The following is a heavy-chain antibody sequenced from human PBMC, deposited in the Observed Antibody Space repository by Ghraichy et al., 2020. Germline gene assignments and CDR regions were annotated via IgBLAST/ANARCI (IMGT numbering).Heavy chain of an antibody. J-gene: IGHJ5*02. CDR2: IYYGGSP. CDR1: GGSISSGGYY. D-gene: IGHD4-17*01. V-gene: IGHV4-31*03. CDR3: AREGRYGSNWFDP. Sequence: TLSLTCTVSGGSISSGGYYWSWLRQHPGEGLEWIGNIYYGGSPHYNPSLKSRVIISVDTSKNQFSLKLYSVTAADTAVYYCAREGRYGSNWFDPWGQGTLVTVSS.